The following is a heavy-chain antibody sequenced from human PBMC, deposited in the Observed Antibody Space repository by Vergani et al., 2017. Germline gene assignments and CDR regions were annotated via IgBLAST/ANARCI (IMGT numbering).Heavy chain of an antibody. CDR2: IHYSENT. J-gene: IGHJ5*02. Sequence: QVQLQESGPGLLKSSETLSLTCSVSFDSIRNLYCNWIRQPPGKGLEWIGSIHYSENTNYNPSLKTRVTISVDTSKNQFSLTLTSLTAADTAVYYCASDTHSGQRADRWGQGILVTVTS. V-gene: IGHV4-59*11. CDR1: FDSIRNLY. D-gene: IGHD6-19*01. CDR3: ASDTHSGQRADR.